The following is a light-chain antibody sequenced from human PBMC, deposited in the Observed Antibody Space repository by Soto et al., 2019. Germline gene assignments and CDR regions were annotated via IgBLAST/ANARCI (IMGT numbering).Light chain of an antibody. J-gene: IGLJ1*01. CDR1: SSDVGAYNY. V-gene: IGLV2-14*01. CDR3: NSYTTLSNRV. Sequence: QSALTQPPSASGSPGQSVAISCTGTSSDVGAYNYVSWYQQHPGKAPKLLIYEVTNRLSGVSNRFSGSKSGNTASLTISGLQAEDEADYYCNSYTTLSNRVFGTGTKGTVL. CDR2: EVT.